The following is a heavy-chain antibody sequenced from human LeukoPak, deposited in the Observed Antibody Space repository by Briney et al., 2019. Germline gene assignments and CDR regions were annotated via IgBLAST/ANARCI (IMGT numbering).Heavy chain of an antibody. D-gene: IGHD6-19*01. Sequence: PSETLSLTCTVSGYSISSGYYWGWIRQPPGKGLEWIGSIYHSGSTYYNPSLKSRVTISVDTSKNQFPLKLSSVTAADTAVYYCARGRYSSGFLDYWGQGTLVTVSS. V-gene: IGHV4-38-2*02. J-gene: IGHJ4*02. CDR1: GYSISSGYY. CDR2: IYHSGST. CDR3: ARGRYSSGFLDY.